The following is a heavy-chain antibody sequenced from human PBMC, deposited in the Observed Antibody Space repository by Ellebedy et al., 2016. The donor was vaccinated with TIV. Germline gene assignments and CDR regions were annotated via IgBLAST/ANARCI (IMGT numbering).Heavy chain of an antibody. Sequence: AASVKVSCKASGYTFTSYFMHWVRQAPGQGLEWMGIINPSVGSTTYAQKLQGRVTMTRHTSTSTVYMELSSLRSEDTAVYYCARDRSSGWLHTPDYWGQGTLVTVSS. J-gene: IGHJ4*02. D-gene: IGHD6-19*01. CDR1: GYTFTSYF. V-gene: IGHV1-46*04. CDR2: INPSVGST. CDR3: ARDRSSGWLHTPDY.